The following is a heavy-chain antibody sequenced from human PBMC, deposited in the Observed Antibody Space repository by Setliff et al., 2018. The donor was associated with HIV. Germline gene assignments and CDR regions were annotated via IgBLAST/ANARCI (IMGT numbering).Heavy chain of an antibody. V-gene: IGHV3-15*01. Sequence: LRLSCAASGFTFSSYWMHWVRQAPGKGLVWVGLIKTKTDAEPTDYVASVKGRFTISRDDSKNTLYLQMNSLRTEDTAVYYCMTPAMVNGVRGYWGLGTLVTVSS. CDR1: GFTFSSYW. CDR2: IKTKTDAEPT. CDR3: MTPAMVNGVRGY. J-gene: IGHJ4*02. D-gene: IGHD5-18*01.